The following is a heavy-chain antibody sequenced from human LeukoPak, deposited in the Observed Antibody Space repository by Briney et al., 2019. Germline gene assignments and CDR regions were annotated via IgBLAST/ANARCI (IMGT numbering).Heavy chain of an antibody. CDR2: IYPRDGST. Sequence: PSGKVPCKESGSTSPANIIHGVRRPPGKGLEWMGMIYPRDGSTSYAQKFQGRVTVTRDTSTSTVHMELSGLRSEDTAVYYCARDQEGFDYWGQGTLVTVSS. V-gene: IGHV1-46*01. CDR1: GSTSPANI. J-gene: IGHJ4*02. CDR3: ARDQEGFDY.